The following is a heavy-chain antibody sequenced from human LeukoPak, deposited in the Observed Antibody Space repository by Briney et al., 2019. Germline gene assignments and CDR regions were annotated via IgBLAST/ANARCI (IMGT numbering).Heavy chain of an antibody. CDR1: GGSISSGGYY. D-gene: IGHD2-15*01. CDR2: IYYSGST. Sequence: SQTLSLPCTVSGGSISSGGYYWSWIRQHPGKGLEWIGYIYYSGSTYYNPSLKSRVTISVDTSKNQFSLKLSSVTAADTAVYYCARGHTWGTVAATVDYWGQGTLVTVSS. CDR3: ARGHTWGTVAATVDY. V-gene: IGHV4-31*03. J-gene: IGHJ4*02.